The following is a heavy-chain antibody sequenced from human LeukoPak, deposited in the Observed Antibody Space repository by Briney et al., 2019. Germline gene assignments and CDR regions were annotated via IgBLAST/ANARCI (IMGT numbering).Heavy chain of an antibody. CDR1: RSTFKSYA. Sequence: GGSLRLSCAASRSTFKSYAMSGVRQAPGKGLEWVAAITTSGGSTNYADSVKGRFTISRDSSKSTLYLQMNSLRAQDTALYYCANRYYDSSPFDPWGQGTLVTVSS. V-gene: IGHV3-23*01. D-gene: IGHD3-22*01. J-gene: IGHJ5*02. CDR2: ITTSGGST. CDR3: ANRYYDSSPFDP.